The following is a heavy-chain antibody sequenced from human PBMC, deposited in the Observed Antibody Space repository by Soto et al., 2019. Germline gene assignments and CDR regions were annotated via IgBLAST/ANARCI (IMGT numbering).Heavy chain of an antibody. CDR2: TSSSGGIT. CDR1: GFTFSSYA. CDR3: GRDPNGDYVGAFDI. Sequence: EVQLVESGGGSVQPGGSLRLSCAASGFTFSSYAMSWVRQAPGKGPEWVSGTSSSGGITYYSDSVKGRFTISRDNFKNTLYLRMISLTAEDTALYYCGRDPNGDYVGAFDIWGQGTLVTVSS. J-gene: IGHJ3*02. D-gene: IGHD4-17*01. V-gene: IGHV3-23*04.